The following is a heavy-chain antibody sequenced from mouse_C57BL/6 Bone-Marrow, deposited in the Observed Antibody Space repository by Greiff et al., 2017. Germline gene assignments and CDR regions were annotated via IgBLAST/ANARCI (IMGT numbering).Heavy chain of an antibody. V-gene: IGHV2-6*01. J-gene: IGHJ3*01. Sequence: VHLVESGPGLVAPSQSLSITCTVSGFSLTSYGVDWVRQSPGKGLEWLGVIWGVGSTNYNSALKSRLSISKDNSTSQVFLKMNSLQTDDAAMDYCASTTGGLGFAYWGQGTLVTVSA. CDR2: IWGVGST. D-gene: IGHD1-1*01. CDR3: ASTTGGLGFAY. CDR1: GFSLTSYG.